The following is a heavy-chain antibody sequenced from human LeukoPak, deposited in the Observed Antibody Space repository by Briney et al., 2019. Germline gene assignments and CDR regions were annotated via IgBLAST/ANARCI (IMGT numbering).Heavy chain of an antibody. CDR1: GFTFDDYA. CDR3: AKLGRDIVVVPAAFSDY. V-gene: IGHV3-9*01. D-gene: IGHD2-2*01. Sequence: GMSLRLSCAASGFTFDDYAMHWVRQVPGKGLEWVSGISWNSGSRAYADSVKGRFTISRDNAKNSLYLQMNSLRAEDTAVYYCAKLGRDIVVVPAAFSDYWGQGTLVTVSS. J-gene: IGHJ4*02. CDR2: ISWNSGSR.